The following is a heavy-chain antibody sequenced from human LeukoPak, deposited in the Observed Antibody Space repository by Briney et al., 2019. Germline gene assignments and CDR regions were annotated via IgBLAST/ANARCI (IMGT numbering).Heavy chain of an antibody. CDR2: IWYDGSNK. D-gene: IGHD6-19*01. CDR3: ARPRGSSGPPNY. CDR1: GFTFSIYG. J-gene: IGHJ4*02. Sequence: GGSLRLSCAASGFTFSIYGMHWVRQAPGKGLEWVAVIWYDGSNKYYADSVKGRFTISRGNSKNTLYLQMNSLRAEDTAVYYCARPRGSSGPPNYWGQGTLVTVSS. V-gene: IGHV3-33*01.